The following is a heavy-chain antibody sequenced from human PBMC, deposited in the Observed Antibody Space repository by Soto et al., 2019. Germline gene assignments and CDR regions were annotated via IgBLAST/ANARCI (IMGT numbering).Heavy chain of an antibody. CDR3: AKDLNRRFPAGGRWFDP. V-gene: IGHV3-30*18. CDR1: GFTFSSYG. J-gene: IGHJ5*02. CDR2: ISYDGSNK. Sequence: PGGSLRLSCAASGFTFSSYGMHWVRQAPGKGLEWVAVISYDGSNKYYADSVKGRFTISRDNSKNTLYLQMNSLRAEDTAVYYCAKDLNRRFPAGGRWFDPWGQGTLVTVSS. D-gene: IGHD2-21*01.